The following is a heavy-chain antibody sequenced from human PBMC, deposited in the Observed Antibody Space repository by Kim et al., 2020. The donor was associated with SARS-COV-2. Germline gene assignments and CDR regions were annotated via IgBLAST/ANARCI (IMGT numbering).Heavy chain of an antibody. Sequence: GGSLRLSCVASGFTFTSYDMHWVRQATGKGLEWVSGIAGGGDAFYPVSVKGRFTMSSENVRNSGYLQMNSLGVEETAVYYCARGGLGMDAIDVWGQGTVVSVSS. CDR3: ARGGLGMDAIDV. CDR2: IAGGGDA. CDR1: GFTFTSYD. D-gene: IGHD7-27*01. V-gene: IGHV3-13*01. J-gene: IGHJ3*01.